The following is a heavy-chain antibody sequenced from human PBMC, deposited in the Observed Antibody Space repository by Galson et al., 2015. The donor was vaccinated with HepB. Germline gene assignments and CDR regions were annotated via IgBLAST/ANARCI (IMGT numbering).Heavy chain of an antibody. CDR3: VRGLYEFWGGYRPDTFDL. Sequence: SLRLSCATSGFALNSYRFNWIRQAPGKGLEWVASISSSNSYIHYVDSVKGRFTISRDNAKNSMDLQMNGLREDDTAVYFCVRGLYEFWGGYRPDTFDLWGQGTMVTVSS. V-gene: IGHV3-21*06. CDR2: ISSSNSYI. J-gene: IGHJ3*01. CDR1: GFALNSYR. D-gene: IGHD3/OR15-3a*01.